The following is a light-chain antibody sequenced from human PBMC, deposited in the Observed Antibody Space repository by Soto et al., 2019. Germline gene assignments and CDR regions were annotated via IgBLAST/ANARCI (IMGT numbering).Light chain of an antibody. CDR3: SAYAGSNLWV. J-gene: IGLJ3*02. CDR1: SSDVGNYKY. CDR2: EVS. Sequence: QSALTQSPSASGSPGQSVTISCTGTSSDVGNYKYVSWYQQRPGKAPKLMIYEVSKRPSGVPDRFSGSKSGNTASLTVSGLQVEDEADYYCSAYAGSNLWVFGGGTKVTVL. V-gene: IGLV2-8*01.